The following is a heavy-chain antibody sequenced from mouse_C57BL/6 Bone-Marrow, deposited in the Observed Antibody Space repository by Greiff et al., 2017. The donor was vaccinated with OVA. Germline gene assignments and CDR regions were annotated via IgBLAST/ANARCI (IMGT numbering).Heavy chain of an antibody. CDR2: INYDGSST. Sequence: EVKLMESEGGLVQPGSSMKLSCTASGFTFSDYYMAWVRQVPEKGLEWVANINYDGSSTYYLDSLKSRFIISRDNAKNILYLQMSSLKSEDTATYYCAREGYYDIYAMDYWGQGTSVTVSS. CDR3: AREGYYDIYAMDY. CDR1: GFTFSDYY. J-gene: IGHJ4*01. V-gene: IGHV5-16*01. D-gene: IGHD2-4*01.